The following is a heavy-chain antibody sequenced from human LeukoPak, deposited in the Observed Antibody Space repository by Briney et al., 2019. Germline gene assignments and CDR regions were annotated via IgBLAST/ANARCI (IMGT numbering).Heavy chain of an antibody. CDR3: VRSMSGRNDF. J-gene: IGHJ4*02. V-gene: IGHV3-74*01. CDR2: INTDGSRT. Sequence: GGSLRLSCAASGFTFSSYAMSWVRQAPGKGLVWVSRINTDGSRTDYADSVRGRFTISRDNAKNTLSLQMNSLTAEDTAVYYCVRSMSGRNDFWGQGTLVTVSS. D-gene: IGHD3-3*01. CDR1: GFTFSSYA.